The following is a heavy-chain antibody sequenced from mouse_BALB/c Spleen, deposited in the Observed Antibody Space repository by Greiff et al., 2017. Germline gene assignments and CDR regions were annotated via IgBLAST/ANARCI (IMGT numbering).Heavy chain of an antibody. J-gene: IGHJ3*01. D-gene: IGHD1-1*01. Sequence: VQLQQSGAELVRPGASVKLSCTASGFTFKDYYMHWVQQRPEQGLEWMGWIDPENGNTIYDPKFQGKASITADTSSNTAYLQLSSLTSEDTAVYYCASYYYGSSGFAYWGQGTLVTVSA. CDR1: GFTFKDYY. CDR3: ASYYYGSSGFAY. V-gene: IGHV14-1*02. CDR2: IDPENGNT.